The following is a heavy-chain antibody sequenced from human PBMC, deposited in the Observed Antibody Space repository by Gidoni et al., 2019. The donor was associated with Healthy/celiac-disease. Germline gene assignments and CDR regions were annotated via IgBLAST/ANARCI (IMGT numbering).Heavy chain of an antibody. CDR3: AKEHGSSTSCLDY. CDR2: ISWDGGST. Sequence: EVQLVESGGVVVQPGGSLRLSCAASGFTFDDYTMHWVRQAPGKGLEWVSLISWDGGSTYYADSVKGRFTISRDNSKNSLYLQMNSLRTEDTALYFCAKEHGSSTSCLDYWGQGTLVTVSS. J-gene: IGHJ4*02. D-gene: IGHD2-2*01. V-gene: IGHV3-43*01. CDR1: GFTFDDYT.